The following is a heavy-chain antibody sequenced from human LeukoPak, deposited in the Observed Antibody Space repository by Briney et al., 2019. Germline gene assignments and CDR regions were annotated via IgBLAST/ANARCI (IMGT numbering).Heavy chain of an antibody. CDR3: ARVDWLDNWFDP. CDR1: GGSINSDYY. V-gene: IGHV4-39*01. D-gene: IGHD3-9*01. J-gene: IGHJ5*02. CDR2: IHYSGNT. Sequence: PSETLSLTCTVSGGSINSDYYWGWIRQPPGKELEWIGTIHYSGNTYYNPSLKSRVAISADTSKNQFSLRLSSVTAADTAVYYCARVDWLDNWFDPWGQGTLVTVSS.